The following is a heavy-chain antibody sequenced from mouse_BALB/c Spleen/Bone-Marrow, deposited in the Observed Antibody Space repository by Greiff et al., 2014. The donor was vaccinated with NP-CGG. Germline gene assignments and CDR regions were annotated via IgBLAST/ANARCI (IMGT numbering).Heavy chain of an antibody. CDR2: ISPSTGYS. Sequence: QVQLKESGAELAKPGASVKMSCKASGYSFTNYWMHWVKQRPGQGLEWIGYISPSTGYSEYNQKFKDKATLTADKSSNIAYMQLSSLTSEDSAVYYCARYGNYPLFAYWAKGLWSLSLQ. D-gene: IGHD2-1*01. CDR3: ARYGNYPLFAY. V-gene: IGHV1-7*01. CDR1: GYSFTNYW. J-gene: IGHJ3*01.